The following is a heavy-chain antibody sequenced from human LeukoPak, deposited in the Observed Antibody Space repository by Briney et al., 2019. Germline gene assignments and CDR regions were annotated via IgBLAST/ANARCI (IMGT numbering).Heavy chain of an antibody. Sequence: GGSLRLSCAASGFTFSSYAMSGVRQAPGKGLEWVSAISGSGGSTYYADSVKGRFTISRDNSKNTLYLQMNRLRAEDTAVYYCAKGRPHRGWASSWAHRKTGAFDIWGQGTMVTVSS. CDR3: AKGRPHRGWASSWAHRKTGAFDI. V-gene: IGHV3-23*01. J-gene: IGHJ3*02. D-gene: IGHD6-13*01. CDR1: GFTFSSYA. CDR2: ISGSGGST.